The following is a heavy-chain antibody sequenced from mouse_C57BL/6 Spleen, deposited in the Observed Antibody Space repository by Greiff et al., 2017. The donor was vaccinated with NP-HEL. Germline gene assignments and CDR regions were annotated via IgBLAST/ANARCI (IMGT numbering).Heavy chain of an antibody. CDR3: ARSDWDGYFDY. Sequence: VQLQQSGPELVKPGASVKISCKASGYTFTDYYMNWVKQSHGKSLEWIGDINPNNGGTSYNQKFKGKATLTVDKSSSTAYMELRSLTSEDSAVYYCARSDWDGYFDYWGQGTTLTDSS. CDR1: GYTFTDYY. J-gene: IGHJ2*01. CDR2: INPNNGGT. V-gene: IGHV1-26*01. D-gene: IGHD4-1*01.